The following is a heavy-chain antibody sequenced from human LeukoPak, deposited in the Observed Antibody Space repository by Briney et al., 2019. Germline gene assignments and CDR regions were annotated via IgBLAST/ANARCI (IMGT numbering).Heavy chain of an antibody. CDR3: ARMVMAAAGTWWDY. D-gene: IGHD6-13*01. J-gene: IGHJ4*02. CDR2: IDWDDDK. Sequence: SGPALVKPTQTLTLTCTFSGFSLSTSGMCVSWIRQPPGKALERLARIDWDDDKYYSTSLKTRLTISKDTSKNQVVLTMTNMDPVDTATYYCARMVMAAAGTWWDYWGQGTLVTVSS. CDR1: GFSLSTSGMC. V-gene: IGHV2-70*11.